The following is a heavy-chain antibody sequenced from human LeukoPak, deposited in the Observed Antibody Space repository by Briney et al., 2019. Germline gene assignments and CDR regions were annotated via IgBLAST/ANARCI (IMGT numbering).Heavy chain of an antibody. CDR1: GFTFSSYG. J-gene: IGHJ4*02. Sequence: GGSLRLSCAASGFTFSSYGMHWVRQAPGKGLEWVAVISYDGSNKYYADSVKGRFTISRDNSKNTLYLQMNSLRAEDTAVYYCAKATWGEIDCRGQGTLVTVSS. D-gene: IGHD3-16*01. CDR2: ISYDGSNK. CDR3: AKATWGEIDC. V-gene: IGHV3-30*18.